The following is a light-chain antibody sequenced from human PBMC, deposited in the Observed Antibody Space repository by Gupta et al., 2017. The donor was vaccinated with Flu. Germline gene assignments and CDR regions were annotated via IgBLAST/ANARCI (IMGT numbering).Light chain of an antibody. CDR3: ATWDDSLSGVV. CDR2: RNN. Sequence: SSSNIGSNYVYWYQQLPGTAPKLLIYRNNQRASGVPDRFSGSKSGTSASLAISGLRSEDEAEYYCATWDDSLSGVVFGGGTKVTVL. V-gene: IGLV1-47*01. CDR1: SSNIGSNY. J-gene: IGLJ2*01.